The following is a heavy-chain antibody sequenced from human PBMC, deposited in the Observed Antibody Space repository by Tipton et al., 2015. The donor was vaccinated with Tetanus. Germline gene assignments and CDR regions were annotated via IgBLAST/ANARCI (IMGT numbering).Heavy chain of an antibody. CDR1: GFTFSSYP. Sequence: GSLRLSCAASGFTFSSYPMAWVRQAPGKGLEWVSGIAGNSISTYYADSVRGRFTISRDDSSNTLYLQMNSLRAEDTAVYFCAKAKSWINLFFGDIWGQGTLVTVSS. D-gene: IGHD3-10*01. J-gene: IGHJ4*02. V-gene: IGHV3-23*01. CDR2: IAGNSIST. CDR3: AKAKSWINLFFGDI.